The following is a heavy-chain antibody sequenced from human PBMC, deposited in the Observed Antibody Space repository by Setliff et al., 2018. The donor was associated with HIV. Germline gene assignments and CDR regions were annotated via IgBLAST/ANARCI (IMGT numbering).Heavy chain of an antibody. Sequence: SVKVSCKTSGYTFTNFYMHWVRQAPGQGLERMGGIIPISGTVNYAQKFWGRVTITTHESTSTAYMELSSLRSEDTAVYYCARDFGGYCSSMSCPGLFDPWGQGTLVTVPQ. V-gene: IGHV1-69*05. CDR1: GYTFTNFY. CDR2: IIPISGTV. D-gene: IGHD2-2*01. J-gene: IGHJ5*02. CDR3: ARDFGGYCSSMSCPGLFDP.